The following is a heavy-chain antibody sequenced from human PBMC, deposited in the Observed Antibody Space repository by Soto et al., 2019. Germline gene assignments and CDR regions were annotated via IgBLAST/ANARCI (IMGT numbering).Heavy chain of an antibody. CDR1: GCTFSSYA. CDR2: ASPIFGTA. D-gene: IGHD4-4*01. CDR3: ARGRLQSVSYYYYGMDV. V-gene: IGHV1-69*13. Sequence: SVKVSCKASGCTFSSYAISLVRQAPGQGLEWMGGASPIFGTANYAQKFQGRVTITADESTSTAYMELSSLRSEDTAVYYCARGRLQSVSYYYYGMDVWGQGATVTVSS. J-gene: IGHJ6*02.